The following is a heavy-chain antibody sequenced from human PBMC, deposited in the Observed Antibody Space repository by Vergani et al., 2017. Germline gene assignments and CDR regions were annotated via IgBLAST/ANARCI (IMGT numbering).Heavy chain of an antibody. CDR1: GFTFSSYS. CDR3: AKEVGATSDY. V-gene: IGHV3-30*18. J-gene: IGHJ4*02. CDR2: ISYDGSNK. D-gene: IGHD1-26*01. Sequence: QVQLVESGGGLVKPGGSLRLSCAASGFTFSSYSMNWVRQAPGKGLEWVAVISYDGSNKYYADSVKGRFTISRDNSKNTLYLQMNSLRAEDTAVYYCAKEVGATSDYWGQGTLVTVSS.